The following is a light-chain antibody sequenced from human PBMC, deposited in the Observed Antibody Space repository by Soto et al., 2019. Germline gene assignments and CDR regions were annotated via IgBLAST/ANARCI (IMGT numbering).Light chain of an antibody. J-gene: IGLJ2*01. CDR2: EDD. CDR3: QYYDSDTVI. CDR1: SGTIASNY. V-gene: IGLV6-57*01. Sequence: NFMLTQPHSMSESPGKTITISCTRSSGTIASNYVYWYQQRPDSSPSIVIYEDDQRSSGVPDRFSGSIDRSSNSASLTISGLKSEDEAYYYCQYYDSDTVIFGGGTKLTVL.